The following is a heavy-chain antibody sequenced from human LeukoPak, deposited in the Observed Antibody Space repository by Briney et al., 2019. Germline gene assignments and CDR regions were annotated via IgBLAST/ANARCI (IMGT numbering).Heavy chain of an antibody. CDR3: ARARGGLRLGESYYFDY. D-gene: IGHD3-16*01. Sequence: ASVKVSCKASGYTFTSYDINWVRQATGQGLEWMGWISAYNGNTNYAQKLQGRVTMTTDTSTSTAYMELRSLRSDDTAVYYCARARGGLRLGESYYFDYWGQGTLVTVSS. CDR1: GYTFTSYD. V-gene: IGHV1-18*01. J-gene: IGHJ4*02. CDR2: ISAYNGNT.